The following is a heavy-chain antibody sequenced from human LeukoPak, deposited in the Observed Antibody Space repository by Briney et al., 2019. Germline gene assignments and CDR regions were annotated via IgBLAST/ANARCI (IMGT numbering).Heavy chain of an antibody. CDR2: ISGSGGST. Sequence: GGSLRLSCAASGFTFSSYAMSWVRQAPGKGLEWASAISGSGGSTYYADSVKGRFTISRDNSKNTLYLQMNSLRAEDTAVYYCAKISKDSSGWYSWGQGTLVTVSS. J-gene: IGHJ4*02. CDR3: AKISKDSSGWYS. CDR1: GFTFSSYA. V-gene: IGHV3-23*01. D-gene: IGHD6-19*01.